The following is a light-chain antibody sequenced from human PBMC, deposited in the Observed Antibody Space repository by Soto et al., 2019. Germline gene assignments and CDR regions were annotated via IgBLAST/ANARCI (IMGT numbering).Light chain of an antibody. CDR1: QSISDT. Sequence: EIVMTQSPATLSVSPGGRATLSCRASQSISDTLAWYQQKPGQAPRLLIYGASKRATGFPARFSGSGSGTDFTLTISSLXSEXFAVYYCQQYNNWPWTFGQGTKVEIK. V-gene: IGKV3-15*01. CDR2: GAS. CDR3: QQYNNWPWT. J-gene: IGKJ1*01.